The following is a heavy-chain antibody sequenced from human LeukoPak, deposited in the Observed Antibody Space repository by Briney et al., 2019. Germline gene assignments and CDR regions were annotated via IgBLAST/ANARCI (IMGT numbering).Heavy chain of an antibody. J-gene: IGHJ4*02. Sequence: SGGSLRLSCAASGFTFDDYAMHWVRQAPGKGLEWVSGITWSSGTVGYGDSVKGRFTISRDNAKNSLYLQMNSLRAEDTALYYCAKAVDSSGHYYGFDYWGQGTLVTVSS. CDR3: AKAVDSSGHYYGFDY. V-gene: IGHV3-9*01. D-gene: IGHD3-22*01. CDR1: GFTFDDYA. CDR2: ITWSSGTV.